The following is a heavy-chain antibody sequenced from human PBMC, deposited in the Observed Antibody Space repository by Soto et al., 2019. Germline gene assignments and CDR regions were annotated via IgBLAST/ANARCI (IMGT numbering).Heavy chain of an antibody. Sequence: ASVKVSCKVSGYTLTELSMHWVRQAPGKGLEWMGGFDPEDGETIYAQKFQGRVTMTEDTSTDTAYMELSSLRSEDTAVYYCATGVLGYCSGGSCYTRRNHAFDIWGQGTMVTVSS. V-gene: IGHV1-24*01. D-gene: IGHD2-15*01. CDR1: GYTLTELS. J-gene: IGHJ3*02. CDR3: ATGVLGYCSGGSCYTRRNHAFDI. CDR2: FDPEDGET.